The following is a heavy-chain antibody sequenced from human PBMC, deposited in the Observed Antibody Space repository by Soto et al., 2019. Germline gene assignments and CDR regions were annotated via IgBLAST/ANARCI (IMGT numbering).Heavy chain of an antibody. V-gene: IGHV3-13*01. J-gene: IGHJ5*02. CDR1: GFTVRSYE. CDR2: INIGGDT. D-gene: IGHD6-6*01. CDR3: VRGEMRSSSGHTWFDP. Sequence: GGSLRLSCAASGFTVRSYEMHWVRQGTGKGLEWVSRINIGGDTFYSGSVKGRFTVSRENARNSAYLQMNSLRVGDTAVYYCVRGEMRSSSGHTWFDPWGQGVLVTVSS.